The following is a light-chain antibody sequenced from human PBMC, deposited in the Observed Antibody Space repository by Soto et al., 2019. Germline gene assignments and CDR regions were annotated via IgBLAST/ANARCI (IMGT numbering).Light chain of an antibody. CDR3: QQYYSYPRA. J-gene: IGKJ3*01. Sequence: AIRMTQSPSSLYASTGDRVTITCRASQGISSYLDWYQQKPGKAPKLLIYAASTLQSGVPSRFSGSGSGTDFTLTISCLQAEDFATYYCQQYYSYPRAFGPGTKVDIK. V-gene: IGKV1-8*01. CDR2: AAS. CDR1: QGISSY.